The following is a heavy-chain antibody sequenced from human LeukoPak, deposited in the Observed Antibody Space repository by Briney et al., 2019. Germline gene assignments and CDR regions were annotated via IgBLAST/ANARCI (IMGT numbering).Heavy chain of an antibody. CDR3: ARDNYDSSVYYAYYFDY. CDR2: IYYSGST. D-gene: IGHD3-22*01. CDR1: GGSISSYY. Sequence: PSETLSLTCTVSGGSISSYYWSWIRQPPRKGLEWIGYIYYSGSTNYNPSLKSRVTISVDTSNNQFSLKLSSVTAADTAVYSCARDNYDSSVYYAYYFDYWGQGTLVTVSS. V-gene: IGHV4-59*01. J-gene: IGHJ4*02.